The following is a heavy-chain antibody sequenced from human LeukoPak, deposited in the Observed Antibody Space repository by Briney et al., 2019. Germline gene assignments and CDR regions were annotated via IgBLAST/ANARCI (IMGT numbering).Heavy chain of an antibody. J-gene: IGHJ6*03. V-gene: IGHV1-8*01. D-gene: IGHD2-2*01. Sequence: ASVKVSCKASGYTLTNYDINWVRLAPGQGLEWMGWMNPNSGNTGYARNFQGRVTMTRDTSISTAYIEFSNLRSDDTAVYYCVKGNVGSCWSTSCYYMDVWGKGTTVTVSS. CDR1: GYTLTNYD. CDR3: VKGNVGSCWSTSCYYMDV. CDR2: MNPNSGNT.